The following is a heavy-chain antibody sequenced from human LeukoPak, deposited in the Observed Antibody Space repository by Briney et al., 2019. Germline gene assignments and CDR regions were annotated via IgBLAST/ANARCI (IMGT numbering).Heavy chain of an antibody. CDR2: ISSSSSYI. J-gene: IGHJ5*02. CDR3: AGDRDSSGWYWFDP. Sequence: PGGSLRLSCAASGFTFSSYSMNWVRQAPGKGLEWVSSISSSSSYIYYADSVKGRFTISRDNAKNSLYLQMNSLRAEDTAVYYCAGDRDSSGWYWFDPWGQGTLVTVSS. D-gene: IGHD6-19*01. CDR1: GFTFSSYS. V-gene: IGHV3-21*01.